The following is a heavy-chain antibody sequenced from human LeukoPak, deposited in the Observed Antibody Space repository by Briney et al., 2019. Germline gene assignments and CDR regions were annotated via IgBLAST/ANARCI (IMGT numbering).Heavy chain of an antibody. CDR1: GFTFSSYA. CDR2: ISYDGSNK. D-gene: IGHD6-13*01. CDR3: AKGYSSSWHDAFDI. V-gene: IGHV3-30-3*01. Sequence: GGSLRLSCAASGFTFSSYAMHWVRQAPGKGLEWVAVISYDGSNKYYADSVKGRFTISRDNSKNTLYLQMNSLRAEDTAVYYCAKGYSSSWHDAFDIWGQGTMVTVSS. J-gene: IGHJ3*02.